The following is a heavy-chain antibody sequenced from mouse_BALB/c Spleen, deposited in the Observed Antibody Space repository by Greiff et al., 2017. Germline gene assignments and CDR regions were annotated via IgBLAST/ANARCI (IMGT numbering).Heavy chain of an antibody. V-gene: IGHV5-6-5*01. Sequence: DVMLVESGGGLVKPGGSLKLSCAASGFTFSSYAMSWVRQTPEKRLEWVASISSGGSTYYPDSVKGRFTISRDNARNILYLQMSSLRSEDTAMYYCARGGYLYAMDYWGQGTSVTVSS. CDR2: ISSGGST. D-gene: IGHD5-1*01. CDR3: ARGGYLYAMDY. J-gene: IGHJ4*01. CDR1: GFTFSSYA.